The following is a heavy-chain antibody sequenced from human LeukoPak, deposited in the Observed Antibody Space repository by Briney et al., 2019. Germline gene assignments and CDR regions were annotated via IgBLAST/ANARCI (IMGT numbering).Heavy chain of an antibody. J-gene: IGHJ6*03. Sequence: SETLSLTCAVYGGSFSGYYWSWIRQPPGKGLEWIGSIYYSGSTYYNPSLKSRVTISVDTSKNQFSLKLSSVTAADTAVYYCARGHRVPYYYYMDVWGKGTTVTVSS. CDR1: GGSFSGYY. CDR3: ARGHRVPYYYYMDV. V-gene: IGHV4-34*01. CDR2: IYYSGST.